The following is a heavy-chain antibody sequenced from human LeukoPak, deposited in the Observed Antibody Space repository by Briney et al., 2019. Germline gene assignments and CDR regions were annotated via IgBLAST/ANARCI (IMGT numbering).Heavy chain of an antibody. D-gene: IGHD6-6*01. CDR2: FDPEDGET. CDR1: GYTLTELS. Sequence: GASVKVSCKVSGYTLTELSMHWVRQAPRKGLEWMGGFDPEDGETIYAQKFQGRVTMTEDTSTDTAYTELSNLRSEDTAVYYCARESVPAVAARRGLNYWGQGTLVAVSS. V-gene: IGHV1-24*01. J-gene: IGHJ4*02. CDR3: ARESVPAVAARRGLNY.